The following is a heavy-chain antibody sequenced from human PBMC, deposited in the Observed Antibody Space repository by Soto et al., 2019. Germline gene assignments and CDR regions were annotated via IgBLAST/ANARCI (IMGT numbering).Heavy chain of an antibody. CDR3: ARDGVMVAHIGYCSGGSCYPSGGWFDP. CDR2: INSDGSST. Sequence: GGSLRLSCAASGFTFSSYWMHWVRQAPGKGLVWVSRINSDGSSTSYADSVKGRFTISRDNAKNTLYLQMNSLRAEDTAVYYCARDGVMVAHIGYCSGGSCYPSGGWFDPWGQGTLVTVSS. J-gene: IGHJ5*02. CDR1: GFTFSSYW. V-gene: IGHV3-74*01. D-gene: IGHD2-15*01.